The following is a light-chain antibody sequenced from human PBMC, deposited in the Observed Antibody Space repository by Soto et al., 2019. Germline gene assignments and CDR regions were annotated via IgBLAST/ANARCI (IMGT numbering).Light chain of an antibody. Sequence: ALTQPPSASGSPGQSVTISCTGTKNDSGVYDFVFGYQHQPGKAPRLIIYPVVQRPPGVPARCCGSKSGNTAPLTVSGLQAADEADFFCKSYVGSNTYVFGSGTKVTVL. J-gene: IGLJ1*01. CDR1: KNDSGVYDF. V-gene: IGLV2-8*01. CDR3: KSYVGSNTYV. CDR2: PVV.